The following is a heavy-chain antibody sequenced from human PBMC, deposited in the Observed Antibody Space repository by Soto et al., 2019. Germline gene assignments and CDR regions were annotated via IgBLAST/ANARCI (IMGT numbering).Heavy chain of an antibody. CDR2: ISYDGSNK. D-gene: IGHD3-3*01. V-gene: IGHV3-30-3*01. J-gene: IGHJ4*02. CDR3: AREDFEMAVDY. Sequence: GGSLRLSCAASGFTFSSYAMHWVRQAPGKGLEWVAVISYDGSNKYYADSVKGRFTISRDNSKNTLYLQMNSLRAEDTAVYYCAREDFEMAVDYWGQGTLVTVPQ. CDR1: GFTFSSYA.